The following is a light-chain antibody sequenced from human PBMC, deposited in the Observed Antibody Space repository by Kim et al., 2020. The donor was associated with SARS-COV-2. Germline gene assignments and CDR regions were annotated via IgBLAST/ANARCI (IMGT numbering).Light chain of an antibody. CDR1: QTVINNY. CDR3: QQFGSSPPYS. CDR2: GAS. J-gene: IGKJ2*03. V-gene: IGKV3-20*01. Sequence: SPGESATLACRASQTVINNYLAWYQQKPGQAPRLLVYGASTRATGIPDRFSGSGSGTDFTLTINKVEPEDFAVYYCQQFGSSPPYSFGQGTKLEV.